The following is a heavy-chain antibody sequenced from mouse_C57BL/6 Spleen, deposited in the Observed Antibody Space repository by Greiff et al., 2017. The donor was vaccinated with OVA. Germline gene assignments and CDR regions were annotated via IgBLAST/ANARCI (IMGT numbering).Heavy chain of an antibody. D-gene: IGHD2-4*01. CDR1: GYAFSSSW. CDR3: ARSGDYGSYYAMDY. J-gene: IGHJ4*01. V-gene: IGHV1-82*01. CDR2: IYPGDGDT. Sequence: QVQLQQSGPELVKPGASVKISCKASGYAFSSSWMNWVKQRPGKGLEWIGRIYPGDGDTNYNGKFKGKATLTADKSSSTAYMQLSSLTSEDSAVYFCARSGDYGSYYAMDYWGQGTSVTVSS.